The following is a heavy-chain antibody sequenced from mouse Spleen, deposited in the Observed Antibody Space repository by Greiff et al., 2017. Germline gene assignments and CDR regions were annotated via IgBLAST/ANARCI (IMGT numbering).Heavy chain of an antibody. V-gene: IGHV5-4*02. CDR1: GFTFSDYY. CDR3: AREGQLGSQDY. J-gene: IGHJ2*01. Sequence: EVKLVESGGGLVKPGGSLKLSCAASGFTFSDYYMYWVRQTPEKRLEWVATISDGGSYTYYPDSVKGRFTISRDNAKNNLYLQMSSLKSEDTAMYYCAREGQLGSQDYWGQGTTLTVSS. CDR2: ISDGGSYT. D-gene: IGHD3-1*01.